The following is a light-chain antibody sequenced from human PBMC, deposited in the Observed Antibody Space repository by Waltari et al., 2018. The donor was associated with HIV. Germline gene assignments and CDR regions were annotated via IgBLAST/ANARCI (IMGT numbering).Light chain of an antibody. CDR1: TGPVTSGHY. CDR2: DTT. Sequence: QAVVTQEPSLTVSPGGTVTLTCGSSTGPVTSGHYPFWFQQKPGQAPRTLIYDTTTKHSWTPARFSGSLLGGKAALTLSGAQPEDEADYYCLLSYSGARVFGGGTKLTVL. V-gene: IGLV7-46*01. CDR3: LLSYSGARV. J-gene: IGLJ2*01.